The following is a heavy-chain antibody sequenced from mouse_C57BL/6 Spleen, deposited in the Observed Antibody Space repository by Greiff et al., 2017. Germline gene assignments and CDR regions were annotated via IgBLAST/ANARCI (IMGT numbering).Heavy chain of an antibody. CDR3: ARHGLHAMDY. CDR1: GFTFSDYG. CDR2: ISSGSSTI. J-gene: IGHJ4*01. Sequence: EVQLVESGGGLVKPGGSLKLSCAASGFTFSDYGMHWVRQAPEKGLEWVAYISSGSSTIYYADTVKGRFTISRDNAKNTLFLQMTSLRSEDTAMYYCARHGLHAMDYWGQGTSVTVSS. D-gene: IGHD1-1*02. V-gene: IGHV5-17*01.